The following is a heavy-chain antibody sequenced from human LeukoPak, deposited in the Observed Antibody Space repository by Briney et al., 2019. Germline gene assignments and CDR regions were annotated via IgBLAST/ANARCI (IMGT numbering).Heavy chain of an antibody. CDR1: GFTFSSYA. Sequence: GGSLRLSCAASGFTFSSYAMTWVRQAPGKGLEWVSTISAGGGTIFYAGSVKGRFTISRDNSKNTLYLQLSSLRAEDTAVYYCAKNGPPINCTSTNCPFDQWGQGTLVTVSS. V-gene: IGHV3-23*01. D-gene: IGHD2-2*01. CDR2: ISAGGGTI. CDR3: AKNGPPINCTSTNCPFDQ. J-gene: IGHJ4*02.